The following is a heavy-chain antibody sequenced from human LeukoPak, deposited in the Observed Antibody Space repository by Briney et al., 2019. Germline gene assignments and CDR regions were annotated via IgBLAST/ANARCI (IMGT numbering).Heavy chain of an antibody. J-gene: IGHJ3*02. CDR3: ARRFVPYNAFDI. Sequence: PGGSLRLSCAASGFTFSSYAMHWVRQAPGKGLEWVAVISYDGSNKYYADSVKGRFTISRDNSKNTLYLQMNSLRAEDTAVYYCARRFVPYNAFDIWGQGTMVTVSS. D-gene: IGHD3-10*01. CDR2: ISYDGSNK. V-gene: IGHV3-30*04. CDR1: GFTFSSYA.